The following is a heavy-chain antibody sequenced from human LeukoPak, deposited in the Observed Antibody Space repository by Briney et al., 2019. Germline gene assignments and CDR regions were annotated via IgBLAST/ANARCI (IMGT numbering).Heavy chain of an antibody. V-gene: IGHV1-69*01. CDR1: GDTFSSYA. J-gene: IGHJ4*02. CDR3: ARAGLKYSSGIFDY. Sequence: ASVKVSCKASGDTFSSYAISWVRQAPGQGLEWMGGIIPIFGTANYAQKFQGRVTITADESTSTAYMELSSLRSEDTAVYYCARAGLKYSSGIFDYWGQGTLVTVSS. D-gene: IGHD6-19*01. CDR2: IIPIFGTA.